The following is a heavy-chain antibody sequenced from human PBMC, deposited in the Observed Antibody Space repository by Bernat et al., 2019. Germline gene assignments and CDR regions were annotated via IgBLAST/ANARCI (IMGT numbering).Heavy chain of an antibody. CDR3: ARDFLGTRMLPGASDI. Sequence: QVQLVESGGGVVQPGWSLTLSCSASGFSFSGYGMHWVRQAPGKGLEWVAVIWSGGSNKYYADFVKGRFTISRDNSQNTLLLQMNSLRAEDTAVYFCARDFLGTRMLPGASDIWGQGTRVT. D-gene: IGHD1-1*01. J-gene: IGHJ3*02. V-gene: IGHV3-33*01. CDR2: IWSGGSNK. CDR1: GFSFSGYG.